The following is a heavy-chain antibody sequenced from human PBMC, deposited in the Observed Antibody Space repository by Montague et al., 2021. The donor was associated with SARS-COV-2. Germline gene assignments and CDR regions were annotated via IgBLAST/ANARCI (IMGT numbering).Heavy chain of an antibody. J-gene: IGHJ4*02. CDR1: GFSISSGFY. V-gene: IGHV4-38-2*02. CDR2: VYHSGYT. CDR3: ARRGYTGSDYFDY. D-gene: IGHD5-12*01. Sequence: SETLSLTCTVSGFSISSGFYWAWIRQSPGKGPEWIGTVYHSGYTXYNPSLKGRVTVSIDTSKNQFSLTVTSVTAADTAVYFCARRGYTGSDYFDYWGQGTLVIVSS.